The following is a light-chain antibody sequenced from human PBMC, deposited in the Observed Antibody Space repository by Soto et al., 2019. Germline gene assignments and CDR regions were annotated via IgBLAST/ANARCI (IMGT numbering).Light chain of an antibody. CDR1: QSISTY. CDR2: AAS. J-gene: IGKJ4*02. Sequence: DIHMTQSPSSLSASLLYIVAITCRASQSISTYLNWYQQKSGKAPKLLIFAASTLESGVPSRFSGGGSGTDFTLTINSLQTEDSAIYYCQQSHNIPSTFGRGTKVDI. V-gene: IGKV1-39*01. CDR3: QQSHNIPST.